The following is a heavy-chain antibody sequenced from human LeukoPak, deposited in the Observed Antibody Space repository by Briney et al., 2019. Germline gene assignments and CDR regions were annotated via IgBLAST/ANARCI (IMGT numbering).Heavy chain of an antibody. V-gene: IGHV3-30*02. CDR1: GFTFSSYA. D-gene: IGHD6-19*01. J-gene: IGHJ4*02. Sequence: PGGSLRLSCAASGFTFSSYAMHWVRQAPGKGLEWVAFIRYDGSNKYYADSVKGRFTISRDNSKNTLYLQMNSLRAEDTAVYYCAKESPGIAVPTGMWGQGTLVTVSS. CDR2: IRYDGSNK. CDR3: AKESPGIAVPTGM.